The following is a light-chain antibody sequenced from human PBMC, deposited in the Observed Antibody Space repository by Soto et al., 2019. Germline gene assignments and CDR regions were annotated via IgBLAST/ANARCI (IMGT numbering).Light chain of an antibody. CDR3: QQYYSYPRT. V-gene: IGKV1-8*01. J-gene: IGKJ1*01. CDR1: QGISSY. CDR2: ATS. Sequence: AIRMTQSPSSLSASTGDRVTITCRASQGISSYLAWYQQKPGKAPNLLIYATSTLQSGVPSRFSGSGSGTDFTLTISCLQSEDFATHYCQQYYSYPRTFGQGTKVEIK.